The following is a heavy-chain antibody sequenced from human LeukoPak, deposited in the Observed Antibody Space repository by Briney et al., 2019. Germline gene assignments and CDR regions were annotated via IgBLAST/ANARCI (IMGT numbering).Heavy chain of an antibody. CDR2: INAGNGNT. CDR1: GYTFTHYA. CDR3: ARSIHYYYYYGMDV. D-gene: IGHD5-24*01. J-gene: IGHJ6*02. V-gene: IGHV1-3*01. Sequence: ASVKVSCKASGYTFTHYAIHWVRQAPGQRLEWMGWINAGNGNTKYSQKFQGRVTITRDTSASTAYMELSSLRSEDTAVYYCARSIHYYYYYGMDVWGQGTTVTVSS.